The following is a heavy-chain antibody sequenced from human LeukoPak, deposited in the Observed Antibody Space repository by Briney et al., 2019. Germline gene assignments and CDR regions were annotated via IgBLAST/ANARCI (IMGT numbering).Heavy chain of an antibody. Sequence: SGPTLVNPTQTLTLTCTFSGFSLSTSGVGMGWIRQPPGKALEWLALIYWDDDKRYSPSLKSRLAITKDTSKNQVVLTMTNMDPVHTATYYCAHRRPDYGGTPNYFDYWGQGTLVTVSS. CDR3: AHRRPDYGGTPNYFDY. J-gene: IGHJ4*02. CDR1: GFSLSTSGVG. CDR2: IYWDDDK. V-gene: IGHV2-5*02. D-gene: IGHD4-23*01.